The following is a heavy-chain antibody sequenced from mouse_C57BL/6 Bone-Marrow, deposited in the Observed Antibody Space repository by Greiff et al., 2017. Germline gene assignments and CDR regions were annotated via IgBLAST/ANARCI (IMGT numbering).Heavy chain of an antibody. J-gene: IGHJ1*03. CDR1: GYTFTSYG. D-gene: IGHD1-1*01. CDR3: ALYYGRDFYWYFDV. V-gene: IGHV1-81*01. Sequence: VKLVESGAELARPGASVKLSCKASGYTFTSYGISWVKQRTGQGLEWIGEIYPRSGNTYYNEKFKGKATLTADKSSSTAYMELSSLTSEDSAVYFCALYYGRDFYWYFDVWGTGTTVTVSS. CDR2: IYPRSGNT.